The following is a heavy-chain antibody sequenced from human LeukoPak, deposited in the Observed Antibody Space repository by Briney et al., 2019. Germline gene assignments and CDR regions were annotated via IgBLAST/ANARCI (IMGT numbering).Heavy chain of an antibody. CDR3: ARVGRLLWIGELVPH. CDR2: IKQDGSEK. J-gene: IGHJ4*02. Sequence: GGSLRLSCAASGFTFSSYWMSWVRQAPGKGLEWVANIKQDGSEKYYVDSVKGRFTISRDNAKNSLYLQMNSLRAEDTAVYYCARVGRLLWIGELVPHWGQGTLVTVSS. V-gene: IGHV3-7*01. D-gene: IGHD3-10*01. CDR1: GFTFSSYW.